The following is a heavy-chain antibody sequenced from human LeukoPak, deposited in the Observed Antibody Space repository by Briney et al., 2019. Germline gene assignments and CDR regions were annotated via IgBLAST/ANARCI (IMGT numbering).Heavy chain of an antibody. CDR2: ISTSGGDT. V-gene: IGHV3-23*01. D-gene: IGHD3-10*01. J-gene: IGHJ4*02. Sequence: GGSLRLSCVASGFTFSSYAMSWVRQAPVKGLDWISAISTSGGDTYYADSVKGRFTISRDNARNSLFLQMNSLRDEDTAVYYCARDMSLLWFGDPFDYWGQGTLVTVSS. CDR3: ARDMSLLWFGDPFDY. CDR1: GFTFSSYA.